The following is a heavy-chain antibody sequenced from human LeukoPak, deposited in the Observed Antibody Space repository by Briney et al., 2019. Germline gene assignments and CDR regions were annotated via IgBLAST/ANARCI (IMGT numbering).Heavy chain of an antibody. V-gene: IGHV3-21*01. Sequence: GALRLSCAASGFTFSSYSMNWGRQAPGKGLEWVSSISSSSSYIYYADSVKGRFTISRDNAKNSLYLQMNSLRAEDTAVYYCARDDIVALFDYWGQGTLVTVSS. J-gene: IGHJ4*02. CDR3: ARDDIVALFDY. CDR1: GFTFSSYS. D-gene: IGHD5-12*01. CDR2: ISSSSSYI.